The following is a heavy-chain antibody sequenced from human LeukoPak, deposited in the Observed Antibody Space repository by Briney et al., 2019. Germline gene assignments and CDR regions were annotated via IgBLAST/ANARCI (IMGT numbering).Heavy chain of an antibody. CDR1: GVSISNSRSF. D-gene: IGHD3-22*01. CDR3: ARPHPGSSSGYLDF. J-gene: IGHJ4*02. Sequence: SAETLSLTCTVSGVSISNSRSFWGWILQPPGKGLEWIVSIFSGGNTYYNPSLSSRVSISIDMSKNQFSLKLTAVTAADTGFYYCARPHPGSSSGYLDFWGQGILVTVSS. CDR2: IFSGGNT. V-gene: IGHV4-39*01.